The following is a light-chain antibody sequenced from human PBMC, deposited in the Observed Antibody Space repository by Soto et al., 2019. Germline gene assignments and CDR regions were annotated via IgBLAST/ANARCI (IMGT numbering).Light chain of an antibody. CDR1: QGISSY. J-gene: IGKJ4*01. CDR3: QQRSYWLLT. Sequence: IQLTQSPSSLSASVGYRFTITCRASQGISSYLAWYQQKPGKAPKLLIFAASTLQSGVPSRFSGSGSGTDFTLTISSLEPEDFAVYYRQQRSYWLLTFGGGTTVDIK. V-gene: IGKV1-9*01. CDR2: AAS.